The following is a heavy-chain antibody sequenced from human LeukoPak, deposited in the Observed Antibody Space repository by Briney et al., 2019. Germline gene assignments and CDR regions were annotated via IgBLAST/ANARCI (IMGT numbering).Heavy chain of an antibody. J-gene: IGHJ6*03. Sequence: ASVKVSCKASGYTFPSYVINWVRQATGQGLEWMGWMNPNSGKTGYAQKFQGRVTINRNTSISTAYMELSSLRSEDTAVYYCARGVTTPPYYYYYMDVWGKGTTVTVSS. CDR1: GYTFPSYV. D-gene: IGHD4-17*01. CDR3: ARGVTTPPYYYYYMDV. V-gene: IGHV1-8*03. CDR2: MNPNSGKT.